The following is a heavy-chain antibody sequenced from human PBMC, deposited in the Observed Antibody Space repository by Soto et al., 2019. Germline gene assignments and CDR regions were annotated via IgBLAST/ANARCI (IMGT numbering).Heavy chain of an antibody. CDR3: VREGSYDTSGKYIQTFGY. J-gene: IGHJ4*02. CDR1: GFTFKSYV. Sequence: CATSGFTFKSYVMPWIRQTPGKVLEWVSSISSTRTNIHYADSVKGRFTISRDKAKNALYLEMNRLRADDTGIYYCVREGSYDTSGKYIQTFGYWGQGTLVTVSS. V-gene: IGHV3-21*06. CDR2: ISSTRTNI. D-gene: IGHD3-22*01.